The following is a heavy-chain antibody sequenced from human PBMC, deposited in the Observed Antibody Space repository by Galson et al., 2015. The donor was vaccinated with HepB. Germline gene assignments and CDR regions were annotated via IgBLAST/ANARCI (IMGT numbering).Heavy chain of an antibody. D-gene: IGHD4/OR15-4a*01. CDR1: GFTLSNYW. CDR2: ISNDGGAT. V-gene: IGHV3-74*01. J-gene: IGHJ4*02. CDR3: AGLRASASRTFDY. Sequence: SLRLSCAVSGFTLSNYWMHWVRQAPGKGLGWVPRISNDGGATSYAESVKGRVTISRDTAKNTVYLQMNRLRAEDTAVYYCAGLRASASRTFDYWGQGTLVTVSS.